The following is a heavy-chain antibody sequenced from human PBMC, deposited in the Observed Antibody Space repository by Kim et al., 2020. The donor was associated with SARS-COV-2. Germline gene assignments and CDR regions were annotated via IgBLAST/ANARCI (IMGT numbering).Heavy chain of an antibody. Sequence: SETLSLTCAVSGGSISSSNWWSWVRQPPGKGLEWIGEIYHSGSTNYNPSLKSRVTISVDKSKNQFSLKLSSVTAADTAVYYCARVNTMVQGVIIAPLFDYWGQGTLVTVSS. V-gene: IGHV4-4*02. CDR2: IYHSGST. J-gene: IGHJ4*02. CDR1: GGSISSSNW. D-gene: IGHD3-10*01. CDR3: ARVNTMVQGVIIAPLFDY.